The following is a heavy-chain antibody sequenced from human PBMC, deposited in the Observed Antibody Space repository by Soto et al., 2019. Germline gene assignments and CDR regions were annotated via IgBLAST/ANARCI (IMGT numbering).Heavy chain of an antibody. D-gene: IGHD3-22*01. CDR2: IYHSGST. Sequence: SETLSLTCAVSGGSISRSNWWRWVRQPPGKGLEWIGEIYHSGSTNYNPSLKSRVTISVDKSKNQFSLKLSSVTAADTAVYYCARDRYDSSGYVIIDAFDIWVQGTMVT. CDR1: GGSISRSNW. CDR3: ARDRYDSSGYVIIDAFDI. J-gene: IGHJ3*02. V-gene: IGHV4-4*02.